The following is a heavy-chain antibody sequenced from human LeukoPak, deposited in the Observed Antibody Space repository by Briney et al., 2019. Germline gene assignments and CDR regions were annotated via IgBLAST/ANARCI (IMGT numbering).Heavy chain of an antibody. CDR1: GFTFSSYG. CDR3: ARDKYYYDSSGGGYYFDY. Sequence: GGSLRLSCAASGFTFSSYGMSWVRQAPGKGLEWVSAISGSGGSTYYADSVKGRFTISRDNSKNTLYLQMNSLRAEDTAVYYCARDKYYYDSSGGGYYFDYWGQGTLVTVSS. J-gene: IGHJ4*02. D-gene: IGHD3-22*01. CDR2: ISGSGGST. V-gene: IGHV3-23*01.